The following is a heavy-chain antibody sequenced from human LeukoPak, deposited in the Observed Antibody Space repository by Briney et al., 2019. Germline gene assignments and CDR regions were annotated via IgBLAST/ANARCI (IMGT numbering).Heavy chain of an antibody. CDR2: IYYTGNT. CDR3: ARDQRSGYSGYDYYYYYMDV. J-gene: IGHJ6*03. D-gene: IGHD5-12*01. V-gene: IGHV4-39*07. CDR1: GDSISTSKSY. Sequence: SETLSLTCTVSGDSISTSKSYWGWIRQPPLKGLEWIGSIYYTGNTYYNASLKSRVTISVDTSKNQFSLKLSSVTAADTAVYYCARDQRSGYSGYDYYYYYMDVWGKGTTVTVSS.